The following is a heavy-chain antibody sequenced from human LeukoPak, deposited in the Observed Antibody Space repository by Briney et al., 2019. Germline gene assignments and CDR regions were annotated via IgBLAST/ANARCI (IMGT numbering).Heavy chain of an antibody. J-gene: IGHJ5*02. CDR2: IYPGDSDT. D-gene: IGHD6-19*01. Sequence: GESLKISCQGSGYRFTSYWIGWVRQMPGKGLEWMGIIYPGDSDTRYSPAFQGQVTISDDRSISTAYLQWSSLRASDTAVYYCARRLNWFDPWGQGTLVTVSS. CDR3: ARRLNWFDP. V-gene: IGHV5-51*01. CDR1: GYRFTSYW.